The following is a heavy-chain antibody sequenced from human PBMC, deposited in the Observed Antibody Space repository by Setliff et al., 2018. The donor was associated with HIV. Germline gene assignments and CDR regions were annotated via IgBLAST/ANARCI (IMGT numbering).Heavy chain of an antibody. V-gene: IGHV4-34*01. Sequence: SETLSLTCAVYGGSFSGYYWTWIRQPPGKGLEWIGEINHSGSPKYNPSLKSRVTVSVDTSKNQFSLKLSSVTAADTAVYYCARGVAAAGLWGQGILVTVSS. CDR1: GGSFSGYY. CDR2: INHSGSP. CDR3: ARGVAAAGL. J-gene: IGHJ4*02. D-gene: IGHD6-13*01.